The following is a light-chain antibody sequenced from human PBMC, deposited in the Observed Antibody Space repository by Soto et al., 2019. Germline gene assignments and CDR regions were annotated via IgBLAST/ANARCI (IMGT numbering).Light chain of an antibody. CDR2: KAS. V-gene: IGKV1-5*03. CDR1: QSISNW. CDR3: QQYNNYWT. Sequence: DIQVTQSPSTLSASVGDRVTITCRASQSISNWLAWYQKKPGKAPKLLIYKASSLQSGVPSRFSGSGSGTEFTLTISSLQPDDFATYYCQQYNNYWTFGQGTKVEIK. J-gene: IGKJ1*01.